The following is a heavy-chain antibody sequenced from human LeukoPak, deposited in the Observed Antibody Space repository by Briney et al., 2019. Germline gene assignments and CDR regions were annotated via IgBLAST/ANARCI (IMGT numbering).Heavy chain of an antibody. CDR3: AREFPGYGNTDY. V-gene: IGHV3-7*03. D-gene: IGHD5-12*01. CDR1: GFSLSMYW. Sequence: GGSLRLSCTAAGFSLSMYWMSWVRQAPGKGLEWVANIRSDGVEKYYVDSVRGRFTISTDTAKNTLYLQMNSLRADDTAVYYCAREFPGYGNTDYWGQGTLVTVSS. J-gene: IGHJ4*02. CDR2: IRSDGVEK.